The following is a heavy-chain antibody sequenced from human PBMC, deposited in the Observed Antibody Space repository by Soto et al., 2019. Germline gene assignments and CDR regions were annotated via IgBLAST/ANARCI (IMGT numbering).Heavy chain of an antibody. CDR1: GYSFTSYW. D-gene: IGHD6-13*01. Sequence: GESLKISCQGSGYSFTSYWIGWVRQMPGKGLECMGIIYPGDSDTRYSPSFQGQVTISADKSISTAYLQWSSLKASDTAMYYCARTSAGGKYYYGMDVWGQGTTVTVSS. CDR2: IYPGDSDT. CDR3: ARTSAGGKYYYGMDV. J-gene: IGHJ6*02. V-gene: IGHV5-51*01.